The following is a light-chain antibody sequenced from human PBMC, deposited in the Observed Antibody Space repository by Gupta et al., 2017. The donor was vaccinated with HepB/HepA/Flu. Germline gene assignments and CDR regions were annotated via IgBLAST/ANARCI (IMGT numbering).Light chain of an antibody. J-gene: IGLJ3*02. CDR2: RNS. V-gene: IGLV1-47*01. CDR1: SSNIGSNY. CDR3: AAWDDSISVGV. Sequence: QSVLTQPPSASGTPGQRVTISCSGSSSNIGSNYVYWYQQLPGTDPKLLIYRNSQRPSGVPDRISGSKSGTSASLTISGLRSEDEADYYWAAWDDSISVGVFGGGTKMTVL.